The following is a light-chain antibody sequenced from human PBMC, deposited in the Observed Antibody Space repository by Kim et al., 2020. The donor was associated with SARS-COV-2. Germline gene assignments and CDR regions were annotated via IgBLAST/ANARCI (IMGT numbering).Light chain of an antibody. CDR1: SSDVGGYNY. Sequence: GQSITISCTGTSSDVGGYNYVSWYQQHPGKAPKLMIYDVSNRPSGVSNRFSGSKSGNTASLTISGLQAEDEADYYCSSHTSSSTRVFGTGTKVTVL. V-gene: IGLV2-14*03. CDR2: DVS. CDR3: SSHTSSSTRV. J-gene: IGLJ1*01.